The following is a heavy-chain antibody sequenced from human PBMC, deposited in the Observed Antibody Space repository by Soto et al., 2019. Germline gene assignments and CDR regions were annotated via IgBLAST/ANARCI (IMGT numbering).Heavy chain of an antibody. D-gene: IGHD4-4*01. Sequence: SETLSLTCTVSVGSVSSGSYYWSWILQPPGKGLEWIGYIYYSGSTNYNPSLKSRVTISVDTSKNQFSLKLSSVTAADTAVYYCAGIHDYSNYPGYWGQGTLVTVSS. CDR2: IYYSGST. J-gene: IGHJ4*02. CDR1: VGSVSSGSYY. V-gene: IGHV4-61*01. CDR3: AGIHDYSNYPGY.